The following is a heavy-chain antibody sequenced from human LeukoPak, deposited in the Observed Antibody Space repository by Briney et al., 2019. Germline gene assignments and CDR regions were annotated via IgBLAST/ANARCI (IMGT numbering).Heavy chain of an antibody. CDR1: GFTFSDYY. J-gene: IGHJ4*02. CDR2: ISSSGSTI. V-gene: IGHV3-11*04. D-gene: IGHD2-2*01. CDR3: ARDSFVVVPAAIFDY. Sequence: GGSLRLSCAASGFTFSDYYMSWIRQAPGKGLEWVSYISSSGSTIYYADSVKGRFTISRDNAKNSLYLQMNSLRAEDTAVYYCARDSFVVVPAAIFDYWGQGTLVTVSS.